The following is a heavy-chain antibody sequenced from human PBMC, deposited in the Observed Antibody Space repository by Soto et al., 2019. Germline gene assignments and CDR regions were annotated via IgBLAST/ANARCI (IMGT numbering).Heavy chain of an antibody. V-gene: IGHV3-21*01. CDR1: GFTFSGYT. J-gene: IGHJ4*02. Sequence: GGSLRLSGAASGFTFSGYTINWVRQAPGKGLEWVSSITSGSIYIYYADSVKGRFTISRDNAKNSLYLQINSLSAEDTAMYYCAASSFDYLGQGTLLTVSS. CDR2: ITSGSIYI. CDR3: AASSFDY.